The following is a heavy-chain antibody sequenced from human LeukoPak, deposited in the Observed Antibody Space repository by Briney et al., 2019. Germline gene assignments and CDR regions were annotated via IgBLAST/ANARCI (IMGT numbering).Heavy chain of an antibody. J-gene: IGHJ4*02. V-gene: IGHV3-11*04. CDR2: ISSSTNTI. CDR1: GFIFSDYY. Sequence: PGGSLRLSCAASGFIFSDYYMSWIRQAPGKGLEWVSYISSSTNTIYYADSVKGRFTVSRDNAKNSLYLQMNSLRVEDTAVYYCAKVAKYYYGSETYYFFEHWGQGTPVTASS. D-gene: IGHD3-10*01. CDR3: AKVAKYYYGSETYYFFEH.